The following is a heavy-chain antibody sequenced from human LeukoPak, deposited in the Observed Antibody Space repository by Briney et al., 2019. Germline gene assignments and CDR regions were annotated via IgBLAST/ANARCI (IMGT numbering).Heavy chain of an antibody. CDR2: IKQDGSEK. CDR1: GFTFSSYW. D-gene: IGHD6-19*01. J-gene: IGHJ4*02. V-gene: IGHV3-7*01. Sequence: GGSLRLSCAASGFTFSSYWMSWVRQAPGKGLEWVAHIKQDGSEKYYVDSVKGRFTISRDNAKNSLYLQMNSLRAEDTAVYYCARDASSGRYLRPWFDYWGQGTLVTVSS. CDR3: ARDASSGRYLRPWFDY.